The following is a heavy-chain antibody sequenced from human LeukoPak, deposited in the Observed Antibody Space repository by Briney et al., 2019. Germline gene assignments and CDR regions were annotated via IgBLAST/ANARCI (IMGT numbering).Heavy chain of an antibody. D-gene: IGHD1-26*01. CDR3: AKAPRPNIVGATGGDY. J-gene: IGHJ4*02. V-gene: IGHV3-30*02. CDR2: IRYDGSNK. CDR1: GFTFSSYG. Sequence: GGSLRLSCAASGFTFSSYGMHWVRQAPGKGLEWVAFIRYDGSNKYYADSVKGRFTISRDNSKNTLYLQMNSLRAEDTAVYYCAKAPRPNIVGATGGDYWGQGTLVTVSS.